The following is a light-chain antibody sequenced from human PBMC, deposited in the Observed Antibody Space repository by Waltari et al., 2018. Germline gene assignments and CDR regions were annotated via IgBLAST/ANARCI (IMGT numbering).Light chain of an antibody. Sequence: QSALTQPASVSGSPGQSITISCTGTRSDVVGYNYVSWYQQQPGNAPKLMIYDVSNRPSGVSNRFSGSKSGNTASLTISGLQAEDEADYYCSSYTSSSTLDVVFGGGTKLTVL. J-gene: IGLJ2*01. CDR1: RSDVVGYNY. V-gene: IGLV2-14*01. CDR3: SSYTSSSTLDVV. CDR2: DVS.